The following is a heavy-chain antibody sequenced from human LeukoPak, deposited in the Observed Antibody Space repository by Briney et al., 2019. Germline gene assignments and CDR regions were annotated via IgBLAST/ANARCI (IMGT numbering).Heavy chain of an antibody. CDR1: GGSISNYY. J-gene: IGHJ4*02. CDR3: ARFRLRGGSLDFDY. CDR2: IYFSGST. V-gene: IGHV4-59*01. D-gene: IGHD1-26*01. Sequence: SETLSLTCTVSGGSISNYYWSWIRQPPGKGLEWIGYIYFSGSTTYNPSLKSRVTISVDTSKNQFSLKLSSVTAADTAVYFCARFRLRGGSLDFDYWGQGTLVTVSS.